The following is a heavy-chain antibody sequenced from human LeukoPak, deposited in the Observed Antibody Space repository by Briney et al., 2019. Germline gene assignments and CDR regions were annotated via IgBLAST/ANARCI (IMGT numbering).Heavy chain of an antibody. Sequence: GGSLRLSCAASGFTFSSYAMSWVRQAPGKGLEWVSAISGSGGSTYYADSVKGRFTISRDNSKNTLYLQMNSLRAEDTAVYYCAKPPLLIWSGYPGYMDVWGKGTTVTVSS. CDR3: AKPPLLIWSGYPGYMDV. CDR2: ISGSGGST. V-gene: IGHV3-23*01. CDR1: GFTFSSYA. D-gene: IGHD3-3*01. J-gene: IGHJ6*03.